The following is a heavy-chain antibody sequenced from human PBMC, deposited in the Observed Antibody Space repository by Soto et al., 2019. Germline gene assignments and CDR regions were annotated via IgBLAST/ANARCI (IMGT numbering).Heavy chain of an antibody. D-gene: IGHD3-10*01. CDR1: GGSISTSGSY. CDR3: ARLPLVRGVPA. CDR2: ASDVGTI. V-gene: IGHV4-39*01. J-gene: IGHJ5*02. Sequence: QLHLQESGPGRVKPSETLSLTCSVSGGSISTSGSYWGWVRQAPEKGLEWIGSASDVGTINYNPSLKRRVAISVDTSKNQFSLKLTSVTAADTAVYYCARLPLVRGVPAWGQGTLVTVSS.